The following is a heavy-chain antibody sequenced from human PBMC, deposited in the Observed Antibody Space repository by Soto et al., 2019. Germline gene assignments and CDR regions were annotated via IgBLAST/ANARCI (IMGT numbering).Heavy chain of an antibody. Sequence: GGSLRLSCAASGFTVSSNYMSWVRQAPGKGLEWVSVIYSGGSTYYADSVKGRFTISKDNSKNTLYLQMNSLRAEDTAVYYCARAAEYSSGWFDYWGQGTLVTVSS. CDR2: IYSGGST. V-gene: IGHV3-53*01. CDR3: ARAAEYSSGWFDY. D-gene: IGHD6-19*01. J-gene: IGHJ4*02. CDR1: GFTVSSNY.